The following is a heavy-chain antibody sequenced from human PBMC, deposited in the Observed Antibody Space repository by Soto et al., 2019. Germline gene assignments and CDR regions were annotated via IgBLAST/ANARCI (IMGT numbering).Heavy chain of an antibody. D-gene: IGHD2-15*01. CDR2: ISGSGGST. CDR3: ATLLTWDLYYYYYMDV. V-gene: IGHV3-23*01. J-gene: IGHJ6*03. CDR1: GFTFSSYA. Sequence: GGSLRLSCAASGFTFSSYAMSWVRQAPGKGLEWVSAISGSGGSTYYADSVKGRFTISRDNSKNTLYLQMNSLRAEDTAVYYCATLLTWDLYYYYYMDVWGKGTTVTVS.